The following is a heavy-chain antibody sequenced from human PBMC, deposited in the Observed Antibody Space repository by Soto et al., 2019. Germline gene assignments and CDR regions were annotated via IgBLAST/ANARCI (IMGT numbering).Heavy chain of an antibody. D-gene: IGHD2-15*01. CDR2: IIPIFGTA. CDR1: GGTFSSHS. V-gene: IGHV1-69*06. Sequence: GASVEVSCEVSGGTFSSHSISWVPQAPGQELEWMGGIIPIFGTANYAQKFQGRVTITADKSTSTAYMERGSLRSETTTVEYSPRGGRLAAPGLTEYYKNSMGVWGQGTTDTVS. J-gene: IGHJ6*02. CDR3: PRGGRLAAPGLTEYYKNSMGV.